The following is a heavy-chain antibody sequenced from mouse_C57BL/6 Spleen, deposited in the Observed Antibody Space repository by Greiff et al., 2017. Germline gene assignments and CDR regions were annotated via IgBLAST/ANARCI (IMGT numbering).Heavy chain of an antibody. J-gene: IGHJ3*01. CDR3: ARHFNYGSSYIAY. CDR2: ISGGGGNT. CDR1: GFTFSSYT. D-gene: IGHD1-1*01. Sequence: EVMLVESGGGLVKPGGSLKLSCAASGFTFSSYTMSWVRQTPEKRLEWVATISGGGGNTYYPDSVKGRFTISRDNAKNTLYLQMSSLRSEDTALYYCARHFNYGSSYIAYWGQGTLVTVSA. V-gene: IGHV5-9*01.